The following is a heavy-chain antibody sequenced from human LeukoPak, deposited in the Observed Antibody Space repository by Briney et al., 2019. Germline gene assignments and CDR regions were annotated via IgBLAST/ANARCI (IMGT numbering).Heavy chain of an antibody. V-gene: IGHV4-4*02. CDR2: IYHSGST. CDR1: GGSISSSNW. D-gene: IGHD3-10*01. Sequence: PSGTLSLTCAVSGGSISSSNWWSWVRQPPGKGLEWIGEIYHSGSTNYNPSLKSRVTISVDKSKNQFSLKLSSVTAADTAVYYCARDYGSGSYYILDWYFDLWGRGTLVTVSS. CDR3: ARDYGSGSYYILDWYFDL. J-gene: IGHJ2*01.